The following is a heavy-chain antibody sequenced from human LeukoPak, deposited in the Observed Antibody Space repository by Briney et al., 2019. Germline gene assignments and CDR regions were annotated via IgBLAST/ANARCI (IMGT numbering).Heavy chain of an antibody. CDR2: ISSSGSTI. Sequence: GGSLRLSCAASGFTFSSYEMNWVRQAPGKGLEWVSYISSSGSTIYYADSVKGRFTISRDNAKNSLYLQMNSLRAEDTALYYCAKDRGAVADYYFDYWGQGTLVTVSS. V-gene: IGHV3-48*03. CDR1: GFTFSSYE. CDR3: AKDRGAVADYYFDY. D-gene: IGHD6-19*01. J-gene: IGHJ4*02.